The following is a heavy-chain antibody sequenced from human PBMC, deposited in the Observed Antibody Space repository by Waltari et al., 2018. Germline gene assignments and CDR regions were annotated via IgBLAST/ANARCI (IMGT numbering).Heavy chain of an antibody. CDR3: AKVDNVGLNNY. V-gene: IGHV3-66*01. CDR2: IYSGGST. Sequence: EVQLVESGGGLVQPGRSLRLSCAASGFTVGNNFMGWVRQAPGKGLEWVSVIYSGGSTNYIDAVGGRFTISRDSSKNTLYLQMNSLRAEDTAVYYCAKVDNVGLNNYWGQGTLVTVSS. CDR1: GFTVGNNF. J-gene: IGHJ4*02. D-gene: IGHD1-1*01.